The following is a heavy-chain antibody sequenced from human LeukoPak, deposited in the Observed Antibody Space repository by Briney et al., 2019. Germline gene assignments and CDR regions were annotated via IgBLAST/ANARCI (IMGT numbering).Heavy chain of an antibody. CDR2: INPNSDGT. CDR1: GYTFTGYY. J-gene: IGHJ6*03. CDR3: ARMWDYYYYMDV. Sequence: ASVKVSCKASGYTFTGYYMHWVRQAPGQGLEWMGWINPNSDGTNYAQKFQGRVTMTRDTSISTAYMELSRLRSDDTAVYYCARMWDYYYYMDVWGKGTTVTVSS. D-gene: IGHD1-26*01. V-gene: IGHV1-2*02.